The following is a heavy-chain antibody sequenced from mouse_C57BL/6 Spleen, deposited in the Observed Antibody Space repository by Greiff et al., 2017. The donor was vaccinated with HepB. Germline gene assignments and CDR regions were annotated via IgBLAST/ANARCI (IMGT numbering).Heavy chain of an antibody. CDR1: GFTFSSYA. CDR2: ISDGGSYT. J-gene: IGHJ3*01. V-gene: IGHV5-4*03. D-gene: IGHD4-1*01. Sequence: EVKLMESGGGLVKPGGSLKLSCAASGFTFSSYAMSWVRQTPEKRLEWVATISDGGSYTYYPDNVKGRFTISRDNAKNNLYLQMSHLKSEDTAMYYCARSQTGTGFAYWGQGTLVTVSA. CDR3: ARSQTGTGFAY.